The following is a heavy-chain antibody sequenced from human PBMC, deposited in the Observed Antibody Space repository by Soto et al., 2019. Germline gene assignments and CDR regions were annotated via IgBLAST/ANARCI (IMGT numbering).Heavy chain of an antibody. CDR1: GFIFSNYK. J-gene: IGHJ6*02. Sequence: PGGSLRLSCAASGFIFSNYKMNWIRQAPGEGLEWVSSISSASSYIYYADSVKGRFTISRDNAKNSLYLHMNSLRAEDTAVYYCARDVSGSAPYYYYYSMDVWGQGTTVTVSS. D-gene: IGHD1-26*01. CDR2: ISSASSYI. CDR3: ARDVSGSAPYYYYYSMDV. V-gene: IGHV3-21*06.